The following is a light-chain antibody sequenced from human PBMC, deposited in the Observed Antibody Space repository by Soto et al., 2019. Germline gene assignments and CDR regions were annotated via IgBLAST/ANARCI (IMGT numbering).Light chain of an antibody. CDR2: ENN. Sequence: QLVLTQPPSVSAAPGQRVTVSCSGSNSNIGNNYVSWYHHLPGAAPKLLIYENNQRPSGIADRFSGSKSGTSATLGITGLQTGDEGDYYCGAWDDSLSAGVFGGGTKLTVL. V-gene: IGLV1-51*02. CDR3: GAWDDSLSAGV. J-gene: IGLJ3*02. CDR1: NSNIGNNY.